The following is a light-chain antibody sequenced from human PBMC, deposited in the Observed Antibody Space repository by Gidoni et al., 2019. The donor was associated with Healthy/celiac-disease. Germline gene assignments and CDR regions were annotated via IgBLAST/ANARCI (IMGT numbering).Light chain of an antibody. V-gene: IGLV1-40*01. Sequence: QSVLPQLPSVSGAPGPRVTISCAGRSSNIGAGYDVHWYQQLPGTAPKLLIYGNKNRPSGVPDRFSGSKSATSASLAITGLQAEDEAVYHCQSYDSTLSGSVFGGGTKLTVL. CDR2: GNK. CDR3: QSYDSTLSGSV. J-gene: IGLJ3*02. CDR1: SSNIGAGYD.